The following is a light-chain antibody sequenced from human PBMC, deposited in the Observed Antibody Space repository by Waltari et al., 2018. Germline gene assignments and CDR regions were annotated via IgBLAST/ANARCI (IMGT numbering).Light chain of an antibody. CDR1: QSVTRAV. CDR3: QHYLRLPVT. V-gene: IGKV3-20*01. Sequence: EXVLTQSPGTLSLSPGXXXXLSCRTRQSVTRAVSWYQPKPGQAPRLLIYGASNRATGIPDRFSGSGSGTDFSLTISSLEPEDFAVYYCQHYLRLPVTFGQGTKVEVK. CDR2: GAS. J-gene: IGKJ1*01.